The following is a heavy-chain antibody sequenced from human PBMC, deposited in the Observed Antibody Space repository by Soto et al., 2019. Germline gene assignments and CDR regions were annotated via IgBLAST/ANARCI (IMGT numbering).Heavy chain of an antibody. CDR2: ISGSGGST. Sequence: EVQLLESGGGLVQPGGSLRLSCAASGFTFSSYAMSWVRQAPGKGLEWVSAISGSGGSTYYADSVKGRFTISRDNSKNTLYLQMNRLRAEDTAVYYCAIYSKSDYDILTGPFEYWGQGNLVTVS. CDR1: GFTFSSYA. D-gene: IGHD3-9*01. CDR3: AIYSKSDYDILTGPFEY. V-gene: IGHV3-23*01. J-gene: IGHJ4*02.